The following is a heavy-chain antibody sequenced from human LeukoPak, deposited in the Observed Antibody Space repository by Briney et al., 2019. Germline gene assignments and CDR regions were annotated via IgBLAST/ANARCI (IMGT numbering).Heavy chain of an antibody. CDR3: AKGGDAYKVGNY. CDR2: IYYNLST. Sequence: SETLSLTCIVSGDTIDTRQFYWTWIRQPPGKGLEWIGSIYYNLSTSYNPSLLSRGTISVDTSKNQFSLRLTSVTAADTAMYYCAKGGDAYKVGNYWGPGTMVTVSS. J-gene: IGHJ1*01. D-gene: IGHD5-24*01. V-gene: IGHV4-39*07. CDR1: GDTIDTRQFY.